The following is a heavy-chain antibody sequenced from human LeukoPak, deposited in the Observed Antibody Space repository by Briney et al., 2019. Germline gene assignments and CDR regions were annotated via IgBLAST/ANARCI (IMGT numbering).Heavy chain of an antibody. Sequence: SETLSLTCAVYGGSLCGYYWSWIPQPPGKVLEWIGEINQSGSTNYNPSLKSRVTLSVDTANNQHSLKLTSVTAADTAMYYGATRISLCHYYWGQGTLVTVSS. V-gene: IGHV4-34*01. CDR1: GGSLCGYY. CDR2: INQSGST. CDR3: ATRISLCHYY. J-gene: IGHJ4*02.